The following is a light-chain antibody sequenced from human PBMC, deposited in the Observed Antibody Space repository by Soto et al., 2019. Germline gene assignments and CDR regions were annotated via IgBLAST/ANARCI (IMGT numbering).Light chain of an antibody. CDR3: QQYNGYSRT. V-gene: IGKV1-5*03. CDR2: KAS. Sequence: DIQMTQSPSTLSASVGDRVTITCRASQSISSWLAWYQQKPGKAPKLLIYKASSLESGVPSRFSGSGSRTEFTLTISSLQPDDFATYYCQQYNGYSRTFGQGTKVEIK. CDR1: QSISSW. J-gene: IGKJ1*01.